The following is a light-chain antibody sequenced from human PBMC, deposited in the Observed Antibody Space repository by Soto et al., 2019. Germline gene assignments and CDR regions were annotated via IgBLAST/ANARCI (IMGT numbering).Light chain of an antibody. CDR1: QSVSSSSY. Sequence: EIVLTQSPGTLSLSPGERATLSCRASQSVSSSSYLAWYQQKPGQAPRLLIYGASSRATGIPDRFSGSGSVTDFTLTISRLEPEECAVSYCQQYGNSLTFGGGTKVEIK. J-gene: IGKJ4*01. CDR3: QQYGNSLT. CDR2: GAS. V-gene: IGKV3-20*01.